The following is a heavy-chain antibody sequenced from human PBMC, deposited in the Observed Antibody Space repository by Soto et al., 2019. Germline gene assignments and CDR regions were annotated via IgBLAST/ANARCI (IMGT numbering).Heavy chain of an antibody. CDR3: VHRRRGSYFDY. V-gene: IGHV2-5*02. Sequence: QITLKESGPTLVKPTQTLTLTCTFSGFSLSTSGVGVGWIRQPPGKALEWLALIYWDDDKRYSPSLKSRLTNTKDTSKNQVVLTMTNMDPVDTATYYFVHRRRGSYFDYWGQGTLVTVSS. CDR2: IYWDDDK. D-gene: IGHD3-16*01. J-gene: IGHJ4*02. CDR1: GFSLSTSGVG.